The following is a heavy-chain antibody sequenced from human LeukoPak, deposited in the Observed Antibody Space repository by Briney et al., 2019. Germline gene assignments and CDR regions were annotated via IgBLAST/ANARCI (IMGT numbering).Heavy chain of an antibody. V-gene: IGHV3-48*01. Sequence: PGGSLRLSCAASGFTFSSSSMNWVRQAPGKGLEWVSYISSSSSTIYYADSAKGRFTISRDNAKNSLYLQMNSLRVEDTAVYYCARSLQFDCWGQGTLVTVSS. CDR3: ARSLQFDC. CDR2: ISSSSSTI. CDR1: GFTFSSSS. J-gene: IGHJ4*02.